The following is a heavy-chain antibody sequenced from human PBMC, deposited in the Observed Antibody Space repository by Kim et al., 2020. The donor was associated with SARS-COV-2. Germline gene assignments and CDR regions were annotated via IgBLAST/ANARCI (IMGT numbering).Heavy chain of an antibody. D-gene: IGHD3-22*01. V-gene: IGHV3-23*01. Sequence: YATSVKGRFTISRDKSKNTLYLQMNSLRAEDTAVYYCAKDFITMIVTIDYWGQGTLVTVSS. J-gene: IGHJ4*02. CDR3: AKDFITMIVTIDY.